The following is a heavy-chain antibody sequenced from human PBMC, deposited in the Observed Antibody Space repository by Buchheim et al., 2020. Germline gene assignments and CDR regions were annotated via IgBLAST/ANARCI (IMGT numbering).Heavy chain of an antibody. J-gene: IGHJ5*02. CDR2: INHSGST. D-gene: IGHD2-8*02. Sequence: QVQLQQWGAGLLKPSETLSLTCAVYGGSFSGYYWSWIRQPPGKGLEWIGEINHSGSTNYNPSLKSRVTISVDTSKNQFSLKLSSVTAADTAVYYCARGFGYCTGGVCSSWFDPWGQGTL. CDR3: ARGFGYCTGGVCSSWFDP. CDR1: GGSFSGYY. V-gene: IGHV4-34*01.